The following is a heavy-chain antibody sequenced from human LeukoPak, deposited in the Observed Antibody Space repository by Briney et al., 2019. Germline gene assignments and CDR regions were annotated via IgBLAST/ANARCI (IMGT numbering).Heavy chain of an antibody. J-gene: IGHJ4*02. Sequence: GGSLRLSCAASGFIFSRHQMDWARQAPGKGPEWVAYISEDGGYTTDYADSVKGRFTISRDDAKNSLYLQMDSLSAEDTAIYYCATLYGDYPDYWGQGTLVTVSS. V-gene: IGHV3-48*03. D-gene: IGHD4-17*01. CDR1: GFIFSRHQ. CDR3: ATLYGDYPDY. CDR2: ISEDGGYTT.